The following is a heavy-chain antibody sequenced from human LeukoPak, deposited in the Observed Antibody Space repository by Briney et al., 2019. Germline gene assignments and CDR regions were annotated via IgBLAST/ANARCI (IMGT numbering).Heavy chain of an antibody. D-gene: IGHD3-3*01. J-gene: IGHJ4*02. CDR2: VDYSGST. V-gene: IGHV4-34*01. CDR3: ARAQGGVAIDY. Sequence: SETLSLTCAVYGGSFSGYYWSWIRQPPGKGLEWIGDVDYSGSTNYNPSLKSRVTISADTSKNQFSLTLNSVTAADTAVYFCARAQGGVAIDYWGQRTLVTVSS. CDR1: GGSFSGYY.